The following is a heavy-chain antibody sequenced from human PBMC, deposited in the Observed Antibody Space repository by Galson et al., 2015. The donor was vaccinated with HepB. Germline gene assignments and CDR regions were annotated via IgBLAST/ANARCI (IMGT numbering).Heavy chain of an antibody. V-gene: IGHV3-11*01. D-gene: IGHD3-22*01. CDR3: ARGALYYYDSSGYFPYYFDY. CDR2: ISSSGSTI. Sequence: SLRLSCAASGFTFSDYYMSWIRQAPGKGLEWVSYISSSGSTIYYADSVKGRFTISRDNAKNSLYLQMNSLRAEDTAVYYCARGALYYYDSSGYFPYYFDYWGQGTLVTVSS. CDR1: GFTFSDYY. J-gene: IGHJ4*02.